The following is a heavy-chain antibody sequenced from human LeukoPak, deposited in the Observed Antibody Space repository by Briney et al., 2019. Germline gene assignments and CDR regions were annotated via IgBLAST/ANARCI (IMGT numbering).Heavy chain of an antibody. J-gene: IGHJ3*02. CDR3: ARSEVAVAEGAFDI. CDR1: GGTFSSYA. Sequence: SVKVSCKASGGTFSSYAISWVRQAPGQGLEWMGRIIPILGIANYAQKFQGRVTITADKSTSTAYMELSSLRSEDTAVYYCARSEVAVAEGAFDIWGQGTMVTVSS. D-gene: IGHD6-19*01. V-gene: IGHV1-69*04. CDR2: IIPILGIA.